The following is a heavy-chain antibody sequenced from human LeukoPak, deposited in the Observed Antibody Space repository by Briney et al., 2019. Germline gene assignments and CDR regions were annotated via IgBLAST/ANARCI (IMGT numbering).Heavy chain of an antibody. CDR2: ISSSSSDT. Sequence: GGSLRLSCAASGFTFSDYYMSWIRQAPGKGLEWVSYISSSSSDTNYADSMKGRFTISRDNAKNSLYLQLNSLRAVDTAVYFCARDREVRRIAATDYWGQGTLVTVSS. J-gene: IGHJ4*02. CDR1: GFTFSDYY. CDR3: ARDREVRRIAATDY. V-gene: IGHV3-11*05. D-gene: IGHD6-6*01.